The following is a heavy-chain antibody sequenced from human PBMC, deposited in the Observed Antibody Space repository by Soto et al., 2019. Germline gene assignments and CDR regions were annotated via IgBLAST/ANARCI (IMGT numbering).Heavy chain of an antibody. J-gene: IGHJ6*02. CDR2: IVPIYGTR. CDR3: ARDLDYYGSGSHYYYGMGV. Sequence: QVQLVQSGAEVKKPGSSVKVSCKASGGTFSRYAFSWVRQAPGQGLEWMGEIVPIYGTRGFAQKFQGRLTITADEPTRTAYMELSSLRSEDTAVYYCARDLDYYGSGSHYYYGMGVWGQGTTVTVSS. D-gene: IGHD3-10*01. V-gene: IGHV1-69*01. CDR1: GGTFSRYA.